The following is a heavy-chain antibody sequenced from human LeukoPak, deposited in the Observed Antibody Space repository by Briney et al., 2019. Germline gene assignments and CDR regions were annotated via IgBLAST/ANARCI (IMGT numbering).Heavy chain of an antibody. J-gene: IGHJ4*02. Sequence: ASVKVSCKASGYTFTGYYIHWVRQAPGQGLEWMGWINPNSGGTNYAQKFQGRVTMTRDTSISTAYMELSRLRSDDTAVYYCASGNYYDSSGYYYSDYWGQGTLVTVSS. V-gene: IGHV1-2*02. D-gene: IGHD3-22*01. CDR2: INPNSGGT. CDR3: ASGNYYDSSGYYYSDY. CDR1: GYTFTGYY.